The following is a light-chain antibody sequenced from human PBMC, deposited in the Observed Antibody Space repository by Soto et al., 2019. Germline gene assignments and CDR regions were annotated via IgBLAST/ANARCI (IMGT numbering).Light chain of an antibody. CDR3: QQYYSTPCA. V-gene: IGKV1-27*01. Sequence: DIQMTQSPSSLSAFVGDRVTITCRASQDIGNFLAWYQQKPGKVPKLLIYAASTLQSGVPSRFSGSGSGTDFTLTISSLQPEDVAVYYCQQYYSTPCAFGQGTKVEIK. CDR1: QDIGNF. J-gene: IGKJ1*01. CDR2: AAS.